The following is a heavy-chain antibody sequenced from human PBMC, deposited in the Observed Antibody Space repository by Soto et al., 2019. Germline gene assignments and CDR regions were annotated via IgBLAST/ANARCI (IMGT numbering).Heavy chain of an antibody. CDR2: IYYRGNT. D-gene: IGHD3-9*01. CDR3: ARHPGYYDILTGYTTYYFDY. CDR1: GGSFSGYY. J-gene: IGHJ4*02. Sequence: SETLSLTCAVYGGSFSGYYWSWIRQPPGKGLEWIGYIYYRGNTDYNPSLKSRVTISLDTPKNQFSLKLSSVTAADTAVYYCARHPGYYDILTGYTTYYFDYWGQGILVT. V-gene: IGHV4-59*08.